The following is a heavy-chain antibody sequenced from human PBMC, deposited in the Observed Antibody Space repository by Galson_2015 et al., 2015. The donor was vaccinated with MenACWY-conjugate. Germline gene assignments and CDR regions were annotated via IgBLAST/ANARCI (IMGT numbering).Heavy chain of an antibody. CDR2: IYYSGST. CDR1: GGSISSYY. J-gene: IGHJ3*02. V-gene: IGHV4-59*08. CDR3: ARRRIVGAMAPRYAFDI. D-gene: IGHD1-26*01. Sequence: ETLSLTCTVSGGSISSYYWSWIRQPPGKGLEWIGYIYYSGSTNYNPSLKSRVTISVDTSKNQFSLKLSSVTAADTAVYYCARRRIVGAMAPRYAFDIWGQGTMVTVSS.